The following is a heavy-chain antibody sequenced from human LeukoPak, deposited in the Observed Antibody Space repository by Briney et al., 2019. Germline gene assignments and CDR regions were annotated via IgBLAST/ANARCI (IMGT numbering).Heavy chain of an antibody. J-gene: IGHJ4*02. CDR3: ARLWSGYRPPDF. V-gene: IGHV4-39*01. D-gene: IGHD3-3*01. CDR1: GGSISNSSSY. Sequence: KASETLSLTCTVSGGSISNSSSYWGWIRQPPGKGLEWIGSIYYSGSTYYNPSLKSRVTISVDTSKSQISLKLRSVTAADTAMYYCARLWSGYRPPDFWGQGTLVTVSS. CDR2: IYYSGST.